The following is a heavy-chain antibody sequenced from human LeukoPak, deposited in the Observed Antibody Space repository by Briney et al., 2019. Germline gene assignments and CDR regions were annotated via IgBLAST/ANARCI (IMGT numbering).Heavy chain of an antibody. CDR2: ISADSTDT. J-gene: IGHJ4*02. CDR3: ARESESSGWYDY. Sequence: NPGGSLRLSCVASGFPFSGSYMSWIRQSLGKRLEWISYISADSTDTKYADSVKGRFTISRDNSKNSLYLQMNSLRSDDTALYYCARESESSGWYDYWGQGTLVTVSS. V-gene: IGHV3-11*05. D-gene: IGHD6-19*01. CDR1: GFPFSGSY.